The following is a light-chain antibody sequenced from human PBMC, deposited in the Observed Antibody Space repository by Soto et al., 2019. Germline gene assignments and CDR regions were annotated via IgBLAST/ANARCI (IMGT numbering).Light chain of an antibody. V-gene: IGKV1-33*01. Sequence: DIQMTQSPSSLSASVGDRVTITCQASQDISNYLNWYQQKPGKAPKLLIYDASNLETGVPSRFSGSGSWTDFTFTISSLQPEGIATYYCQQYDNLPLTFGGGTKVEIK. J-gene: IGKJ4*01. CDR1: QDISNY. CDR3: QQYDNLPLT. CDR2: DAS.